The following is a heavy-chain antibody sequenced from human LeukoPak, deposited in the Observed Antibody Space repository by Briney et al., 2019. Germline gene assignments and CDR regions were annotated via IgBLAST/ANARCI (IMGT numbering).Heavy chain of an antibody. CDR2: IYYRGST. V-gene: IGHV4-59*08. Sequence: PSETLSLTCTVSGGSISSYYWSWIRQPPGKGLEWIGYIYYRGSTNYNPSLKSRVTISVDTSKNQFSLKLSSVTAADTAVYYCARGSWFDPWGQGTLVTVSS. CDR3: ARGSWFDP. J-gene: IGHJ5*02. CDR1: GGSISSYY.